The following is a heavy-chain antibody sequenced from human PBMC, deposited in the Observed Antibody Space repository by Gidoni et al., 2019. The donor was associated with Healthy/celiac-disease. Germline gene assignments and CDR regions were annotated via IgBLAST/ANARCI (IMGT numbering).Heavy chain of an antibody. D-gene: IGHD4-17*01. CDR1: GLTFSSYW. J-gene: IGHJ4*02. CDR2: IKKDGSEK. Sequence: EVQRLASGGGLVQPGGSLRLSCAASGLTFSSYWMSWVRQAPGKGLEWLANIKKDGSEKYYVDSVKGRFTISRDNAKNSLYLQMNSLRAEDTAVYYCARDWAHYSTVTTRGTFDYWGQGTLVTVSS. V-gene: IGHV3-7*01. CDR3: ARDWAHYSTVTTRGTFDY.